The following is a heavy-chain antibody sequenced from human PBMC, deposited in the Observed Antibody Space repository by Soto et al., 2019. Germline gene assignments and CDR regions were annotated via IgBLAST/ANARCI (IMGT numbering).Heavy chain of an antibody. J-gene: IGHJ5*02. D-gene: IGHD2-2*01. CDR1: GGSISNVVYC. Sequence: QVQLQESGPGLVKPSQTLSLTCTVSGGSISNVVYCWRWIRQPPGKGLEWVGFIYHTGTTYYNSSLRSRVSISIDTAKSPFSLKLKSVTAAATAVYDCDRVMAAMQNWLDPWGQGTLVTVSP. V-gene: IGHV4-30-4*01. CDR2: IYHTGTT. CDR3: DRVMAAMQNWLDP.